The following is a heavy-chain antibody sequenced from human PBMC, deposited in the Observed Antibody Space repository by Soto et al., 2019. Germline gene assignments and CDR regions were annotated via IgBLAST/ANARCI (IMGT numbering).Heavy chain of an antibody. D-gene: IGHD3-10*01. CDR3: ARDDEGGSYCDPGH. J-gene: IGHJ4*02. CDR1: GFTFSNHI. CDR2: ILDDGNNK. Sequence: QVQLVESGGGVVQPGRSLRLSCAASGFTFSNHIMHWVRQAPGRGLEWVAVILDDGNNKYYADSVKGRFTISRDNSKNTLYLQMNSLRTEDTAVYYCARDDEGGSYCDPGHWGQGTLVTASS. V-gene: IGHV3-30-3*01.